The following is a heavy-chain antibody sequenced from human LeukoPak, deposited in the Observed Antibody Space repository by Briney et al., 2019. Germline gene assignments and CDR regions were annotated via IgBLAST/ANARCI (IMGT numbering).Heavy chain of an antibody. V-gene: IGHV3-23*01. Sequence: GGSLRLSCAASGFTFSSYAMSWVRQAPGKGLEWVSAISGSGGSTYYADSVKGRFTIFRDNSKNTLYLQMNSLRAEDTAVYYCASAQWLVRVDYWGQGTLVTVSS. J-gene: IGHJ4*02. CDR2: ISGSGGST. CDR1: GFTFSSYA. D-gene: IGHD6-19*01. CDR3: ASAQWLVRVDY.